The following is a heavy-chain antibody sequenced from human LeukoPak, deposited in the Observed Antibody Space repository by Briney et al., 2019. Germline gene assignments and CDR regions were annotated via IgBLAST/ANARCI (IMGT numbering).Heavy chain of an antibody. V-gene: IGHV3-11*04. Sequence: PGGSLRLSCAASGFTFSDYYMNWIRQAPGKGLEWVSYISSSGSTIYYADSVKGRFTISRDNAKNSLYLQMNSLRAEDTAVYYCARASTCGGDCPFDYRGQGTLVTVSS. CDR3: ARASTCGGDCPFDY. CDR2: ISSSGSTI. J-gene: IGHJ4*02. D-gene: IGHD2-21*02. CDR1: GFTFSDYY.